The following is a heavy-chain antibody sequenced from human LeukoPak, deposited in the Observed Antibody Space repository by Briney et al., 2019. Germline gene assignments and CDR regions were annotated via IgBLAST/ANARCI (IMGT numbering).Heavy chain of an antibody. D-gene: IGHD5-18*01. CDR3: AKDNSAMGTGGYFDY. CDR2: ISWNSGSI. CDR1: GFTFDDYA. V-gene: IGHV3-9*01. Sequence: GGSLRLSCAASGFTFDDYAMHWVRQAPGKGLEWVSGISWNSGSIGYADSVKGRFTISRDNAKNSLYLQMNSLRAEDTALYYCAKDNSAMGTGGYFDYWGQGTLVTVSS. J-gene: IGHJ4*02.